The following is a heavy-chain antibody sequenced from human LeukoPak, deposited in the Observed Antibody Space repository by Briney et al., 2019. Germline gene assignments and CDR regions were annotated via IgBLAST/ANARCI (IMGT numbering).Heavy chain of an antibody. CDR1: GFTFSSYA. J-gene: IGHJ4*02. Sequence: GGSLRLSCAASGFTFSSYAMTWVRQAPGKGLEWVSGITRGGGTYYADSVKGRFTISRDNSKNTLYLQMSSLRAEDTAVYYCVRGITTPVCWGQGTLVTVSS. V-gene: IGHV3-23*01. CDR2: ITRGGGT. CDR3: VRGITTPVC. D-gene: IGHD3-3*01.